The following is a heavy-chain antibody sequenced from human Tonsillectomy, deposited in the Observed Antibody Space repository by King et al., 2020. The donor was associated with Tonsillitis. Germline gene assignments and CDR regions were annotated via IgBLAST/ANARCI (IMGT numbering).Heavy chain of an antibody. CDR2: IYQIGTT. J-gene: IGHJ6*03. CDR1: GGSISSRNW. CDR3: SKRPAAVSQYYHMDV. D-gene: IGHD2-2*01. Sequence: VQLQESGPGLLKPSGTLSLTCAVSGGSISSRNWWGWVRQPPGKGLEWIGEIYQIGTTHYNPSLKSRVTISVDKSKNQFSLNLTSVTAADTAVYYCSKRPAAVSQYYHMDVWGKGTTVTVSS. V-gene: IGHV4-4*02.